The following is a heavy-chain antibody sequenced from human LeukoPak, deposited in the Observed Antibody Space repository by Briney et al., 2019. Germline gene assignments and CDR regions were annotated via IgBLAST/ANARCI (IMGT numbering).Heavy chain of an antibody. Sequence: SETLSLTCAVSGYSLGKNYYWGWIRQPPGKGLEWIGRIYGTGSTSYNPSLTNRVTMSVDTSKNHFPLKLTSVTAADTAVYYCARYDSRGSASTRFDYRGQGILVTISS. V-gene: IGHV4-38-2*01. CDR3: ARYDSRGSASTRFDY. CDR2: IYGTGST. CDR1: GYSLGKNYY. J-gene: IGHJ4*02. D-gene: IGHD3-16*01.